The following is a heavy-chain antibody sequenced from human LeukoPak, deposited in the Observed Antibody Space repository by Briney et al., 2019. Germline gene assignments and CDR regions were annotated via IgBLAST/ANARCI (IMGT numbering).Heavy chain of an antibody. D-gene: IGHD3-9*01. V-gene: IGHV1-18*01. CDR1: GYTFSRYG. CDR3: ARGWFDTTAYHHPFDY. CDR2: ISPYNGNV. J-gene: IGHJ4*02. Sequence: ASVKVSCKASGYTFSRYGISWVRQAPGRGLEWMGWISPYNGNVNYAHQLQDRVTMTTDTSTGTAYMEVRSLRSDDTAVYYCARGWFDTTAYHHPFDYWGQGTLVTVSS.